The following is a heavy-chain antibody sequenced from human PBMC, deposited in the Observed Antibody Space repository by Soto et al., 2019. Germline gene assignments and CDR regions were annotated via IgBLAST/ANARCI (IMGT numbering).Heavy chain of an antibody. CDR2: IYYSGST. CDR3: ATLSHAHGPSYFDY. J-gene: IGHJ4*02. Sequence: PSETLSLTCTVSGGSVTTGSYYWSWIRQPPGKGLEWIGYIYYSGSTNYNPSLKSRVTISVDTSKNQFSLKLSSVTAADTDVYYCATLSHAHGPSYFDYWGQGTLVTVSS. V-gene: IGHV4-61*01. CDR1: GGSVTTGSYY.